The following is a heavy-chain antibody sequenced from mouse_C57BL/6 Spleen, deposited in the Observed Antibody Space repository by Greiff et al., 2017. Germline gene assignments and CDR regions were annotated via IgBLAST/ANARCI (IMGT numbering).Heavy chain of an antibody. D-gene: IGHD2-10*01. CDR3: ARFPTPYAMDY. CDR1: GFSLTSYG. CDR2: IWSGGST. V-gene: IGHV2-2*01. J-gene: IGHJ4*01. Sequence: VHLVESGPGLVQPSQSLSITCTVSGFSLTSYGVHWVRQSPGKGLEWLGVIWSGGSTDYNAAFISRLSISKDNSKSQVFFKMNSLQADDTAIYYCARFPTPYAMDYWGQGTSVTVSS.